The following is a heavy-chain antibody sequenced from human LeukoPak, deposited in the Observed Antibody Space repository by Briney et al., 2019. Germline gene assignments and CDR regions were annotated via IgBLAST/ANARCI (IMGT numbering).Heavy chain of an antibody. CDR2: ISGSGGST. CDR1: GFTFSSYS. V-gene: IGHV3-23*01. CDR3: AKDPRYCSGGSCYNFYYYMDV. J-gene: IGHJ6*03. Sequence: GGSLRLSCAASGFTFSSYSMNWVRQAPGKGLEWVSAISGSGGSTYYSDSVRGRFTISRDNFKRTLFLQMNSLRAEDTAVYYCAKDPRYCSGGSCYNFYYYMDVWGKGTTVTVSS. D-gene: IGHD2-15*01.